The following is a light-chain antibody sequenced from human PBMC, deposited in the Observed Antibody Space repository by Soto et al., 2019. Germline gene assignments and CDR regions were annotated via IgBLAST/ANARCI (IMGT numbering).Light chain of an antibody. CDR1: ESVSSN. CDR2: GAS. J-gene: IGKJ2*03. V-gene: IGKV3-15*01. CDR3: QEHNNWHPVPS. Sequence: EIGMTQSPATLSVSTGERATLSCRASESVSSNLAWYQQTPGQAPRLLIYGASTRATVIPARFSGSGSVREFTLTISSLQSEDLAVYYCQEHNNWHPVPSFGQRTQLEI.